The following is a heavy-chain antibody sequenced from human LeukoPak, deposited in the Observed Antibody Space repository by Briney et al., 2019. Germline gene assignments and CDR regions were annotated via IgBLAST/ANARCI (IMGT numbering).Heavy chain of an antibody. CDR1: GFTFSSYG. Sequence: TGGSLRLSCAASGFTFSSYGMHWVRQAPGKGLEWVAVIWYDGSNKYYADSVKGRFTISRDNSKNTLYLQMNSLRAEDTAVYYCARSRRGLAAAGPDYWGQGTLVTVSS. D-gene: IGHD6-13*01. CDR2: IWYDGSNK. J-gene: IGHJ4*02. CDR3: ARSRRGLAAAGPDY. V-gene: IGHV3-33*01.